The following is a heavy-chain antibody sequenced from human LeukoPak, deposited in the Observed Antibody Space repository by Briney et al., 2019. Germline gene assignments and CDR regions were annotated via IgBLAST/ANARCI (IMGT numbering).Heavy chain of an antibody. CDR2: IFANGDIT. D-gene: IGHD5-12*01. CDR3: ARDGTYTDYDPDFDI. Sequence: GGSLRLSCSASGFXFSTYPMHWVRQAPGKGLEYVSSIFANGDITSYAASVKGRFTTSRDNSKNTLYLQMSSLRPEDTAVYYCARDGTYTDYDPDFDIWGQGTLVTVSS. J-gene: IGHJ4*02. V-gene: IGHV3-64D*09. CDR1: GFXFSTYP.